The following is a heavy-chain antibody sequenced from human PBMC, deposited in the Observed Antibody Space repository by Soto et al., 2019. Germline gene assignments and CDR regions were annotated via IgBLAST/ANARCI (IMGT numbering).Heavy chain of an antibody. D-gene: IGHD1-26*01. J-gene: IGHJ4*02. CDR2: IIPIFGTA. CDR3: ARDVGGSYPDYAKAFDY. V-gene: IGHV1-69*13. Sequence: GASVKVSCKASGGTFSSYAISWVRQAPGQGLEWMGGIIPIFGTANYAQKFQGRVTITADESTSTAYMELSSLRSEDTAVYYCARDVGGSYPDYAKAFDYWGQGTLVTVSS. CDR1: GGTFSSYA.